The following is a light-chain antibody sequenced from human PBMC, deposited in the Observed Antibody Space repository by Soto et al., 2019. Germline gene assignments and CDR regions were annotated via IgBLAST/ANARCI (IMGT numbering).Light chain of an antibody. CDR2: DAS. CDR3: QQYNSYRS. V-gene: IGKV1-5*01. J-gene: IGKJ1*01. Sequence: IQITQSPSTLSASIGDRVTITCRASQTIRTWLAWYQQKPGKAPRLLIYDASSLESGVPSRFSGSGSGTEFTLTITRLQPDDFGTYYCQQYNSYRSFGQGTRVEIK. CDR1: QTIRTW.